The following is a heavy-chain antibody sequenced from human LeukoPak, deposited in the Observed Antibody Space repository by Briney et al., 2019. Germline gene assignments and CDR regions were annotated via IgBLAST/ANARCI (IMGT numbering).Heavy chain of an antibody. J-gene: IGHJ4*02. D-gene: IGHD2-15*01. CDR1: GYTFTSYG. CDR2: ISAYSGDT. CDR3: ARGYCSGGSCYSYY. V-gene: IGHV1-18*01. Sequence: ASVKVSFTASGYTFTSYGISWVRQAPGQGLEWMGRISAYSGDTNYAQKFQGRVAMTRNTSISTAYMELSSLRSEDTAVYYCARGYCSGGSCYSYYWGQGTLVTVSS.